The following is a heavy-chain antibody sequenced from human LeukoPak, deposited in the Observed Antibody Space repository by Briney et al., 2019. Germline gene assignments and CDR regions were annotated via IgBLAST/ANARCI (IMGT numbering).Heavy chain of an antibody. J-gene: IGHJ5*02. Sequence: SETLSLTCAVYGGSFSGYYWSWIRQPPGKGLEWIGEINHSGSTNYNPSLKSRVTISVDKSKTQFSLKLSSVTAADTAVYYCARDYYGSGSYHNNWFDPWGQGTLVTVSS. CDR3: ARDYYGSGSYHNNWFDP. CDR1: GGSFSGYY. D-gene: IGHD3-10*01. V-gene: IGHV4-34*01. CDR2: INHSGST.